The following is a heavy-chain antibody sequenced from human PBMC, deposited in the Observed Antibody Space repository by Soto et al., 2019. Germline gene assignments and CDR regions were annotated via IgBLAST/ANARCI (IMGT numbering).Heavy chain of an antibody. Sequence: QVQLQESGPGLVKPSETLSLTCTVSGGSISSYYWSWIRQPPGKGLEWIGYIYYSGSTNYNPSLKSRVTISVDTSKNQFSLKLSSVTAADTAVCYCARDSAVGGYDTFDYWGQGTLVTVSS. V-gene: IGHV4-59*01. CDR2: IYYSGST. CDR1: GGSISSYY. J-gene: IGHJ4*02. D-gene: IGHD5-12*01. CDR3: ARDSAVGGYDTFDY.